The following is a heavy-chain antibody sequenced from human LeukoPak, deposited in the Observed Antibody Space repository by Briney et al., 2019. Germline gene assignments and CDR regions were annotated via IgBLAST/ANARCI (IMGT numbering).Heavy chain of an antibody. CDR1: GLTVSSSY. Sequence: GGSLRLSCAASGLTVSSSYMSWVRQAPGKGLEWVSIIYNDGSTYYADSMKGRFTISRDNSKNTLYLQVNSLRAEDTAMYYCARNILFAFDIWGQGTMITVSS. J-gene: IGHJ3*02. V-gene: IGHV3-53*01. CDR3: ARNILFAFDI. CDR2: IYNDGST.